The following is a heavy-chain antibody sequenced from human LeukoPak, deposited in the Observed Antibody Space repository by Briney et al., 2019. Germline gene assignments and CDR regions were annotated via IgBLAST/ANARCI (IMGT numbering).Heavy chain of an antibody. J-gene: IGHJ4*02. D-gene: IGHD3-10*01. CDR2: INPNSGGT. CDR1: GYTFTGYY. Sequence: ASVKVSCKASGYTFTGYYMHWVRQAPGQELEWMGWINPNSGGTNYAQKFQGRVTMTRDTSISTAYMELSRLRSDDTAVYYCAIDYGSGSYYLDYWGQGTLVTVSS. CDR3: AIDYGSGSYYLDY. V-gene: IGHV1-2*02.